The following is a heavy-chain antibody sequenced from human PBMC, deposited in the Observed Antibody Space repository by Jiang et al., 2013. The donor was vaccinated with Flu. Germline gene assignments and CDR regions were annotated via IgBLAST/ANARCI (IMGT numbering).Heavy chain of an antibody. Sequence: RLSCAASGFTFSSYAMSWVRQAPGKGLEWVSAISGSGGSTYYADSVKGRFTISRDNSKNTLYLQMNSLRAEDTAVYYCAKDAASIIVVTGMDVWGQGTTVTVSS. CDR1: GFTFSSYA. V-gene: IGHV3-23*01. D-gene: IGHD2-2*01. CDR3: AKDAASIIVVTGMDV. CDR2: ISGSGGST. J-gene: IGHJ6*02.